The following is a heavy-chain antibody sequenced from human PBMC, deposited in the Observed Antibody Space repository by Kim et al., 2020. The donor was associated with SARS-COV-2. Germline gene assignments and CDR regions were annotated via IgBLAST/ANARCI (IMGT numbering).Heavy chain of an antibody. Sequence: GGSLRLSCAASGFTFSSYSMNWVRQAPGKGLEWVSYISSSSSTIYYADSVKGRFTISRDNAKNSLYLQMNSLRDEDTAVYYCARDLLRSGLAEFDPWGQGTLVTVSS. D-gene: IGHD3-16*01. CDR1: GFTFSSYS. CDR3: ARDLLRSGLAEFDP. J-gene: IGHJ5*02. CDR2: ISSSSSTI. V-gene: IGHV3-48*02.